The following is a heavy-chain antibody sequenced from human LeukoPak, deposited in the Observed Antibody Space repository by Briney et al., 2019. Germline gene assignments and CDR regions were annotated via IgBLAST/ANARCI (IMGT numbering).Heavy chain of an antibody. CDR3: ARDYFATEWELLDRSTGYDAFDI. CDR1: GGTFSSYA. J-gene: IGHJ3*02. D-gene: IGHD1-26*01. V-gene: IGHV1-69*01. CDR2: IIPIFGTA. Sequence: SVKVSCKASGGTFSSYAISWVRQAPGQGLEWMGGIIPIFGTANYAQKFQGRVTITADGSTSTAYTELSSLRSEDTAVYYCARDYFATEWELLDRSTGYDAFDIWGQGTMVTVSS.